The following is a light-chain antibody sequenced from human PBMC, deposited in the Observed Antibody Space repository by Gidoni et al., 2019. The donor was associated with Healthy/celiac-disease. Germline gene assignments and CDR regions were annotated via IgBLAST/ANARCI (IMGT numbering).Light chain of an antibody. Sequence: EIVLTQSPATLSLSPRERATLSCRSSQSVSSYLAWYQQKPGQAPRLLIYDASNRATGIPARFSGSGSGTDFTLTISSLEPEDCAVYYCQQRSNWPLLTFGGGTKVEIK. CDR3: QQRSNWPLLT. CDR2: DAS. V-gene: IGKV3-11*01. J-gene: IGKJ4*01. CDR1: QSVSSY.